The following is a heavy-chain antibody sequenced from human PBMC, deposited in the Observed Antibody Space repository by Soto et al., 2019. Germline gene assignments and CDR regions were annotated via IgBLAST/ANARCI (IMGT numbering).Heavy chain of an antibody. Sequence: PSETLSLTCAVSGGSISSGGYSWSWIRQPPGKGLEWIGYIYHSGSTYYNPSLKSRVTISVDRSKNQFSLKLSSVTAADTAVYCCARGTAYYDFWSGYPSVAYYFDYWGQGTLVTVSS. V-gene: IGHV4-30-2*01. D-gene: IGHD3-3*01. CDR1: GGSISSGGYS. CDR2: IYHSGST. CDR3: ARGTAYYDFWSGYPSVAYYFDY. J-gene: IGHJ4*02.